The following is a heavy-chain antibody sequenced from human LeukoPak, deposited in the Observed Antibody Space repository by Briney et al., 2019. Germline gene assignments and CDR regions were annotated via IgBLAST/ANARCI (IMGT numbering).Heavy chain of an antibody. V-gene: IGHV1-58*02. CDR1: GFTFTSSA. D-gene: IGHD6-13*01. CDR3: AADWVAAAGALRYYYYMDV. J-gene: IGHJ6*03. Sequence: SVKVSCKASGFTFTSSAMQWVRQARGQRLEWRGWIVVGSGNTNYAQKFQERVTITGDMSTRTAYMELGSLRSEDTAVYYCAADWVAAAGALRYYYYMDVWGKGTTVTVSS. CDR2: IVVGSGNT.